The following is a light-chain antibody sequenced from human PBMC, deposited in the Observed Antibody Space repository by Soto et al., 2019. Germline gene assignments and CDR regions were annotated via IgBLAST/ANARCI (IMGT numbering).Light chain of an antibody. CDR2: GNS. J-gene: IGLJ1*01. CDR1: SSNIGAGYD. CDR3: QSYDSSLSGLV. V-gene: IGLV1-40*01. Sequence: VLTQPPSVSGAPGQRVTISCTGSSSNIGAGYDVHWYQQLPGTAPKLLIYGNSNRPSGVPDRFSGSKSGTSASLAITGLQAEDEADYYCQSYDSSLSGLVFGTGTKVTVL.